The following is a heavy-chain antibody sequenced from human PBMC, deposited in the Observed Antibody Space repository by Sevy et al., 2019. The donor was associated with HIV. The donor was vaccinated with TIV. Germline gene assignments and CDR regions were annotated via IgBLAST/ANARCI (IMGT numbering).Heavy chain of an antibody. J-gene: IGHJ6*02. D-gene: IGHD4-4*01. CDR3: ASRYGDDYSNYVGKYYYYGMDV. Sequence: ASVKVSCKASGYTFTSYAMNWVRQAPGQGLEWMEWINTNTGNPTYAQGFTGRFVFSLDTSVSTAYLQISSLKAEDTAVYYCASRYGDDYSNYVGKYYYYGMDVWGQGTTVTVSS. V-gene: IGHV7-4-1*02. CDR2: INTNTGNP. CDR1: GYTFTSYA.